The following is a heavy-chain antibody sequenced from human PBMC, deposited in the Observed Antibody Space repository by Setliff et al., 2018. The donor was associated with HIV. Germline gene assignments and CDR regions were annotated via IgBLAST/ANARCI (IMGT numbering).Heavy chain of an antibody. D-gene: IGHD6-19*01. CDR3: ARAPRYYRGWYIPEYFDN. V-gene: IGHV4-61*02. Sequence: SETLSLTCNVSGGSISSVNYYWNWLRQPAGKGLEWIGRIYASGSPTYNSSLESRVTTSVDTSKNHFSLRLNSVTAADTAVYFCARAPRYYRGWYIPEYFDNWGEGTLVTVSS. CDR1: GGSISSVNYY. CDR2: IYASGSP. J-gene: IGHJ4*02.